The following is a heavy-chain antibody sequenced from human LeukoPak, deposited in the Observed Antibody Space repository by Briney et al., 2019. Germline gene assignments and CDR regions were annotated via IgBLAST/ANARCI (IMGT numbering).Heavy chain of an antibody. CDR1: GYTFTGYY. CDR2: INPNSGGT. CDR3: ARVGYYYDSSGHCDY. V-gene: IGHV1-2*02. J-gene: IGHJ4*02. D-gene: IGHD3-22*01. Sequence: ASVKVSCTASGYTFTGYYMHWVRQAPGQGLEWMGWINPNSGGTNYAQKFQGRVTMTRDTSISTAYMELSRLRSDDTAVYYCARVGYYYDSSGHCDYWGQGTLVTVSS.